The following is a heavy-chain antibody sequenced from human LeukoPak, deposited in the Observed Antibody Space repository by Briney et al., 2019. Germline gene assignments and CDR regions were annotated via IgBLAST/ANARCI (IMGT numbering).Heavy chain of an antibody. Sequence: GRSLRLSCAASGFTFSSYGMHWVRQAPGKGLEWVAVISYDGSNKYYADSVKGRCTISRDNSKNTLYLQMNSLRAEDTAVYYCANPNLSGFDYWGQGTLVTVSS. V-gene: IGHV3-30*18. CDR2: ISYDGSNK. CDR1: GFTFSSYG. J-gene: IGHJ4*02. D-gene: IGHD2-8*01. CDR3: ANPNLSGFDY.